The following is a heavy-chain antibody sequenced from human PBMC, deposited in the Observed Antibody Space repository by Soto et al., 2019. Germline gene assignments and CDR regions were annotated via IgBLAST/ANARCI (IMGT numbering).Heavy chain of an antibody. V-gene: IGHV3-30*18. D-gene: IGHD2-2*01. Sequence: QVQLVESGGGVVQPGRSLRLSCAASGFTFSSYGMHWVRQAPGKGLEWVAVISYDGSNKYYADSVKGRFTISRDNSKNTLYLQMNSLRAEDTAVYYCAKDQGYCSRTSCLYSYPGMDVWGQGTTVTVSS. CDR2: ISYDGSNK. CDR1: GFTFSSYG. CDR3: AKDQGYCSRTSCLYSYPGMDV. J-gene: IGHJ6*02.